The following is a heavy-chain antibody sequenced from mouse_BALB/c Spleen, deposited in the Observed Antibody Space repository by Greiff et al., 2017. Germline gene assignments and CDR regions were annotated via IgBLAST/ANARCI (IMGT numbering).Heavy chain of an antibody. V-gene: IGHV5-6-4*01. CDR1: GFTFSSYT. Sequence: DVHLVESGGGLVKPGGSLKLSCAASGFTFSSYTMSWVRQTPEKRLEWVATISSGGSYTYYPDSVKGRFTISRDNAKNTLYLQMSSLKSEDTAMYYCTREANFAYWGQGTLLTVSA. CDR3: TREANFAY. CDR2: ISSGGSYT. J-gene: IGHJ3*01.